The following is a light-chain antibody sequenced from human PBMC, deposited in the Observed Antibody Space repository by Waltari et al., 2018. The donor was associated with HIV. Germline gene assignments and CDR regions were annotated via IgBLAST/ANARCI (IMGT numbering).Light chain of an antibody. CDR3: AVWDDTLNGPV. CDR1: NSNVRSNY. CDR2: RNN. J-gene: IGLJ2*01. Sequence: QSVLTQPPSTSGTSGQRVTISCSGSNSNVRSNYIYWYRQFPGAAPKLLIYRNNQRPSGVADRFSGSKSGTSASLAISGLRSGDEADYYCAVWDDTLNGPVFGGGTRVTVL. V-gene: IGLV1-47*01.